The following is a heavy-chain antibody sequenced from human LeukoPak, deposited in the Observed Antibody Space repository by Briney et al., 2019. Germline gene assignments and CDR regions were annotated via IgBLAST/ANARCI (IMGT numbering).Heavy chain of an antibody. CDR1: GSSISSSSYY. J-gene: IGHJ4*02. CDR3: ARLELDGYNWYY. Sequence: SETLSLTCTVSGSSISSSSYYWGWIRQPPGKGLEWIGSIYYSGSTYYNPSLKSRVTISVDTSKNQFSLKLSSVTAADTAVYYCARLELDGYNWYYWGQGTLVTVSS. CDR2: IYYSGST. V-gene: IGHV4-39*01. D-gene: IGHD5-24*01.